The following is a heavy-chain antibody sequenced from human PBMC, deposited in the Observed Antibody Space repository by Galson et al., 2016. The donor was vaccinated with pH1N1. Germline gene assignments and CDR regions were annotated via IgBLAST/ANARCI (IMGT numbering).Heavy chain of an antibody. Sequence: SLRLSCAASGFSFHDYIMHWVRQSPGKGLEWVSLVNWDGTSTYYADYVRGRFTVSRDNSKNSLYLQMNSLRSEDTALYYCAKEIQRGSYGMDVWGRGTTVTVSS. CDR1: GFSFHDYI. CDR2: VNWDGTST. J-gene: IGHJ6*02. CDR3: AKEIQRGSYGMDV. V-gene: IGHV3-43*01. D-gene: IGHD3-16*01.